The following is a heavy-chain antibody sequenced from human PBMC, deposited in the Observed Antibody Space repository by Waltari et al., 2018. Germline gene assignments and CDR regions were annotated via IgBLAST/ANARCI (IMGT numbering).Heavy chain of an antibody. J-gene: IGHJ6*03. D-gene: IGHD2-2*01. CDR2: IIPFFGTA. Sequence: QVQLVQSGAEVKKPGSSVKVSCKASGGTFSSYAISWVRQAPGQGLEWLGGIIPFFGTANSAQEFQGRDTLAADESTSTAYMDLSSLRSEDTALYYCARVPPDCSSTSCPYYYYMDVWGKGTTVTISS. CDR1: GGTFSSYA. CDR3: ARVPPDCSSTSCPYYYYMDV. V-gene: IGHV1-69*12.